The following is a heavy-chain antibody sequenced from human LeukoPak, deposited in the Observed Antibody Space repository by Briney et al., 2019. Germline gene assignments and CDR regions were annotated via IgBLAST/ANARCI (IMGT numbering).Heavy chain of an antibody. Sequence: SETLSLTCNISGGFISTFSYYWGWIRQPPGKGLEWIGSIYYIGTTYYNPSPKSRVAISVDTSKNQFSLKLSSVTAADTAVYYCARLGDTSMVASYNWFGPWGQGSLVIVSS. CDR3: ARLGDTSMVASYNWFGP. D-gene: IGHD5-18*01. CDR2: IYYIGTT. V-gene: IGHV4-39*01. CDR1: GGFISTFSYY. J-gene: IGHJ5*02.